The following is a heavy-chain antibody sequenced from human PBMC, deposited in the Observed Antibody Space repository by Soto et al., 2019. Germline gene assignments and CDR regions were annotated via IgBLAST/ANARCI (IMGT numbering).Heavy chain of an antibody. CDR1: GYTFTSYY. D-gene: IGHD6-19*01. Sequence: QVQLVQSGAEVKKPGASVKVSCKASGYTFTSYYMHWVRQAPGQGLEWMGIINPSGGSTSYAQKFQGRVTMTRDTSTSTVYMELSSLRSEDTAVYYCARDPLTAVAAPGQPFDYWGQGTLVTVSS. CDR3: ARDPLTAVAAPGQPFDY. CDR2: INPSGGST. J-gene: IGHJ4*02. V-gene: IGHV1-46*01.